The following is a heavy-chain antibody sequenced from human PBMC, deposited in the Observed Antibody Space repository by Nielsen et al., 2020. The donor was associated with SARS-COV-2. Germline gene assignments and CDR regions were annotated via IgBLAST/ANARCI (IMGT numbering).Heavy chain of an antibody. CDR1: GFTFSSYW. CDR3: ARGGYYDSRSGY. D-gene: IGHD3-22*01. J-gene: IGHJ4*02. CDR2: IKQDGSEK. V-gene: IGHV3-7*01. Sequence: GESLKISCAASGFTFSSYWMSWVRQAPGKGLEWVANIKQDGSEKYYVDSVKGRFTISRDNAKNSLYLQMNSLRAEDTAVYYCARGGYYDSRSGYWGQGTLVTVSS.